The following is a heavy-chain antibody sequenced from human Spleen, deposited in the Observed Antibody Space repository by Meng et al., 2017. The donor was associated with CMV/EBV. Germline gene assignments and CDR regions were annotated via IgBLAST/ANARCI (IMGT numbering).Heavy chain of an antibody. CDR1: GGSLSDYY. D-gene: IGHD6-6*01. CDR2: IYYSGST. V-gene: IGHV4-59*08. Sequence: SETLSLTCTVSGGSLSDYYWSWIRQPPGRGLEWIGYIYYSGSTNYNPSLKSRVTISVDTSKNQFSLKLSSVTAADTAVYYCARVDSSSSEYYYYGMDVWGQGTTVTVSS. CDR3: ARVDSSSSEYYYYGMDV. J-gene: IGHJ6*02.